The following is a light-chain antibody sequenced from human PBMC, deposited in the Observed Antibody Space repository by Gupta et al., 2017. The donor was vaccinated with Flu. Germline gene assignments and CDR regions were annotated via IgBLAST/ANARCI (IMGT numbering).Light chain of an antibody. CDR1: QDIKKS. Sequence: PYSLSASVGDRVTITCQASQDIKKSLNWSQQKPGKAPELLIYDASNLETGVPSRFSGSGSGTHFTFTISSLQPEDVGTYYCQHYANLPLTFGGGTKVEI. CDR2: DAS. V-gene: IGKV1-33*01. CDR3: QHYANLPLT. J-gene: IGKJ4*01.